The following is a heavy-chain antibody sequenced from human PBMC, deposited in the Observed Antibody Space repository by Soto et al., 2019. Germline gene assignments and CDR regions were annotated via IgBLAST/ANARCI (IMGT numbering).Heavy chain of an antibody. Sequence: QVQLVQSGAEVQKPGASVKVSCKTSGYIFKNYGISWVRQAPGQGLEWMGWIYPKEGRANFAQNFPGRVTLTTDPPTITAYIELRSLRFDDSAVYFCPRDIDYDIDYWGQGTLVTVSS. J-gene: IGHJ4*02. CDR1: GYIFKNYG. V-gene: IGHV1-18*01. CDR2: IYPKEGRA. D-gene: IGHD4-17*01. CDR3: PRDIDYDIDY.